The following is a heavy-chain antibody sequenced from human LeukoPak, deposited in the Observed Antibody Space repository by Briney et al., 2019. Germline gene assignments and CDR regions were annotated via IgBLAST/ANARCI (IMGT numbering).Heavy chain of an antibody. D-gene: IGHD5-12*01. V-gene: IGHV4-59*01. CDR3: ARVSGGYDIDASAFDI. CDR2: IYYSGST. CDR1: GGSISSYY. Sequence: SETLSLTCTASGGSISSYYWSWIRQPPGKGLEWIGYIYYSGSTNYNPSLKSRVTISVDTSKNQFSLKLSSVTAADTAVYYCARVSGGYDIDASAFDIWGQGTMVTVSS. J-gene: IGHJ3*02.